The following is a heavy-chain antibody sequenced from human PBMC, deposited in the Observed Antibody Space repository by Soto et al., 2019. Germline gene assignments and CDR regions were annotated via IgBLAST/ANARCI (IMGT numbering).Heavy chain of an antibody. Sequence: QVQLQESGPGLVKPSQTLSLTCTVSGGSISSGGYYWRWVPQDPGKGLEWIGYIYYSGSTYYNPSLKSRVTISVDTSKTQFSLKLSSVTAAATAVYYCAVSMVATYYYYYGMDVWGQGTTITVSS. J-gene: IGHJ6*02. CDR3: AVSMVATYYYYYGMDV. CDR2: IYYSGST. CDR1: GGSISSGGYY. D-gene: IGHD5-12*01. V-gene: IGHV4-31*03.